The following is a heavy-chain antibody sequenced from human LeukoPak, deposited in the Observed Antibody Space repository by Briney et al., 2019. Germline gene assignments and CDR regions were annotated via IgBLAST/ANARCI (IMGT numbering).Heavy chain of an antibody. CDR1: GYTFTSYA. CDR2: INPNSGGT. CDR3: ARVVTITIFGVVTNDAFDI. V-gene: IGHV1-2*02. J-gene: IGHJ3*02. D-gene: IGHD3-3*01. Sequence: ASVKVSCKASGYTFTSYAMNWVRQAPGQGLEWMGWINPNSGGTNYAQKFQGRVTMTRDTSISTAYMELSRLRSDDTAVYYCARVVTITIFGVVTNDAFDIWGQGTMVTVSS.